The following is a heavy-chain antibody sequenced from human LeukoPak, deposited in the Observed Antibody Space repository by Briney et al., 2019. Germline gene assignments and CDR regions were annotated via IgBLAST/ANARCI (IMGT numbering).Heavy chain of an antibody. Sequence: KSGGSLRLSCAASGFTFSSYSMNWVRQAPGKGLEWVSSISSSSSYIYYADSVKGRFTISRDNAKNSLYLQMNSLRAEDTAVYYCARKANGVSNDVQYWSWYFDYWGQGTLVTVSS. V-gene: IGHV3-21*01. CDR1: GFTFSSYS. J-gene: IGHJ4*02. D-gene: IGHD4-11*01. CDR2: ISSSSSYI. CDR3: ARKANGVSNDVQYWSWYFDY.